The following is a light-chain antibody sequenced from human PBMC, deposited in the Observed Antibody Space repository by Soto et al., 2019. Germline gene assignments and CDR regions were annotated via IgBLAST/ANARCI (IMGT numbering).Light chain of an antibody. Sequence: QSVLTQPASVSGPPGQAITLSCTGASNDIGGSVSWYQQHPGKAPKLIIYEVTYRPSGVSSRFSVSKSGNTASLTISGLQPEDEADYYCSSHTVSSTYVVFGGGTKVTVL. CDR1: SNDIGGS. V-gene: IGLV2-14*01. J-gene: IGLJ2*01. CDR3: SSHTVSSTYVV. CDR2: EVT.